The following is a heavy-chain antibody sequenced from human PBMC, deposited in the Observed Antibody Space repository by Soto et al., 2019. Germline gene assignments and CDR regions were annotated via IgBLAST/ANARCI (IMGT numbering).Heavy chain of an antibody. J-gene: IGHJ6*02. Sequence: QVQLVQSGAEVKKPGSSVKVSCKASGGTFSSYAISWVRQAPGQGLEWMGGIIPIFGTANYAQKFQGRVTITADESTSTAYMELSSLRSEDTAEYYCASSGYCSGGSCSYPQYYYYGMDVWGQGTTVTVSS. CDR3: ASSGYCSGGSCSYPQYYYYGMDV. D-gene: IGHD2-15*01. CDR1: GGTFSSYA. CDR2: IIPIFGTA. V-gene: IGHV1-69*12.